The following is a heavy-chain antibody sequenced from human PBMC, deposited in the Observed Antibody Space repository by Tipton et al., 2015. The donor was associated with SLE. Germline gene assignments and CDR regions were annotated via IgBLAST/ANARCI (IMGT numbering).Heavy chain of an antibody. CDR2: IYYSGST. D-gene: IGHD6-13*01. CDR3: ARDGIAAAATDYFDY. J-gene: IGHJ4*02. CDR1: GGSISSHY. Sequence: TLSLTCTVSGGSISSHYWSWIRQHPGKGLEWIGYIYYSGSTYYNPSLKSRVTISVDTSKNQFSLKLSSVTAADTAVYYCARDGIAAAATDYFDYWGQGTLVTVSS. V-gene: IGHV4-59*06.